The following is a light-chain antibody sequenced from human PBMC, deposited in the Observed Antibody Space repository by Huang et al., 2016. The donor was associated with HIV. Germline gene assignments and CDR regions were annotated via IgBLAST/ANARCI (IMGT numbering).Light chain of an antibody. CDR3: QQRRDWPPYT. CDR2: DVS. CDR1: QSVGTY. J-gene: IGKJ2*01. Sequence: EIVLTQSPANLSLSPGERAPLSCRASQSVGTYLGWYQQKPGQAPRLLISDVSTRAAGIPARFSGSGSGTDFTLTISSLEPEDFAVYYCQQRRDWPPYTFGQGTKLEIK. V-gene: IGKV3-11*01.